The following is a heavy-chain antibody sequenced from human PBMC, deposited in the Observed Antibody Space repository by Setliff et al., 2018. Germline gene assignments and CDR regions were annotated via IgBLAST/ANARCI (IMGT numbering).Heavy chain of an antibody. J-gene: IGHJ1*01. D-gene: IGHD1-26*01. CDR2: VYSNVGT. V-gene: IGHV4-61*02. Sequence: SETLSLTCTVSDDSISSRRYYWGWFRQPAGKGLEWIGRVYSNVGTNFNPSLKSRVTMSVDASKNQISLKLMSVTAADTAVYYCASRNSDGGPEYFQHWGQGALVTVSS. CDR1: DDSISSRRYY. CDR3: ASRNSDGGPEYFQH.